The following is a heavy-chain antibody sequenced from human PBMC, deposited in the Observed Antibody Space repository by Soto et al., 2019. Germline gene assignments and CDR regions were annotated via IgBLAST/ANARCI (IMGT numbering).Heavy chain of an antibody. CDR1: GGTFSSYA. Sequence: ASVKVSCKASGGTFSSYAISWVRQAPGQGLEWMGGIIPIFGTANYAQKFQGRVTITADESTSTAFVELSSLRSEDTAVYYCARTLDYSCSFDYWGQGTLVTVSS. CDR2: IIPIFGTA. J-gene: IGHJ4*02. CDR3: ARTLDYSCSFDY. V-gene: IGHV1-69*13. D-gene: IGHD6-6*01.